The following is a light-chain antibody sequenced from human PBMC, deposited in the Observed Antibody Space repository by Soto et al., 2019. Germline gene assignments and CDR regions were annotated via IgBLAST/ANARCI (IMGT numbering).Light chain of an antibody. CDR2: GAT. CDR1: QSVTSY. V-gene: IGKV1-39*01. Sequence: DLQMTQSPSSLSASVGDRVTITCRASQSVTSYLGWFQQKPGKPPKLLIYGATSLQSGVPSRFSGGGYGTDFTLTISSLQPEDFATYFCLQSQSSPYTFGQGTKLEVK. J-gene: IGKJ2*01. CDR3: LQSQSSPYT.